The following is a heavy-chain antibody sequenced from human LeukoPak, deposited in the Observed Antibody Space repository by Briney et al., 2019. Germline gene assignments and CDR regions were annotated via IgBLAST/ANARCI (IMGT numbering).Heavy chain of an antibody. Sequence: GGSLRLSCAASGFNFANHAMSWVRQTPGKGLEWVSAVSGGGDITYYADSVTGRFTISRDNSKDTLFLQMHSLRPGDTAVYYCVREDTPATANYWGQGTLVTISS. CDR3: VREDTPATANY. CDR2: VSGGGDIT. V-gene: IGHV3-23*01. CDR1: GFNFANHA. J-gene: IGHJ4*02. D-gene: IGHD2-21*02.